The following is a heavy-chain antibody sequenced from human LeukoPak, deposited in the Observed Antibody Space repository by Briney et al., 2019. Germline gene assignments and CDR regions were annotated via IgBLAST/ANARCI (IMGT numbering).Heavy chain of an antibody. Sequence: GGSLRLSCAASGFTFSSYTMNWVRQAPGRGLEWVSSISSSGINIYYADSVMGRFTISRDNAKNSLYLQMNSLRAEDTAVYYCARDSCSGGSCYSDYWGRGTLVTVSS. CDR3: ARDSCSGGSCYSDY. CDR1: GFTFSSYT. D-gene: IGHD2-15*01. V-gene: IGHV3-21*01. CDR2: ISSSGINI. J-gene: IGHJ4*02.